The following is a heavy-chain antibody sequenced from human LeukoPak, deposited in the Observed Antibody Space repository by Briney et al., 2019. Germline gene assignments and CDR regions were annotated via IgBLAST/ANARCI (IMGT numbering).Heavy chain of an antibody. V-gene: IGHV3-23*01. CDR3: AKDLAIVLMVYATPGEYYGMDV. CDR1: GFTFSSYA. J-gene: IGHJ6*02. D-gene: IGHD2-8*01. Sequence: GGSLRLSCAASGFTFSSYAMSWVRQAPGKGLEWVSAISGSGGSTDYADSVKGRFTISRDNSKNTLDLQMNSLRAEDTAVYYCAKDLAIVLMVYATPGEYYGMDVWGQGTTVTVSS. CDR2: ISGSGGST.